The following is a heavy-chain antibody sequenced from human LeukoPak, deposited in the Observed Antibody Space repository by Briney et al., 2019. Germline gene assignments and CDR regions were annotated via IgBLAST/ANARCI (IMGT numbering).Heavy chain of an antibody. CDR3: ARRDGASWAFDI. D-gene: IGHD1-26*01. CDR1: GGSISSYY. J-gene: IGHJ3*02. Sequence: SETLSLTCTVSGGSISSYYWSWIRQPPGKGLEWIGYIYYSGSTNYNPSLKSRVTMSVDTSKNQFSLKLSSVTAADTAVYYCARRDGASWAFDIWGQGTMVTVSS. CDR2: IYYSGST. V-gene: IGHV4-59*12.